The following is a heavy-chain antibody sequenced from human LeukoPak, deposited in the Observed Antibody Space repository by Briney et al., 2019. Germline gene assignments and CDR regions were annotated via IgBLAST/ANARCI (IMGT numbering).Heavy chain of an antibody. J-gene: IGHJ4*02. CDR2: ISYDGSNK. CDR1: GFTFSSYA. CDR3: ARAPRTVANFDY. D-gene: IGHD4-11*01. Sequence: GGSLRLSCAASGFTFSSYAMHWVRQAPGKGLEWVAVISYDGSNKYYADSVKGRFTISRDNSKNTLYLQMNSLRVEDTAVYYCARAPRTVANFDYWGQGTLVTVSS. V-gene: IGHV3-30-3*01.